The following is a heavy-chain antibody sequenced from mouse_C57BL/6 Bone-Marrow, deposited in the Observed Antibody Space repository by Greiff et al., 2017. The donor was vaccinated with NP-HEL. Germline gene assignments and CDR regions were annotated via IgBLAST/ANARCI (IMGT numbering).Heavy chain of an antibody. CDR2: IDPSDSYT. J-gene: IGHJ3*01. V-gene: IGHV1-69*01. Sequence: QVQLQQPGAELVMPGASVKLSCKASGYTFTSYWMRWVKQRPGQGLEWIGEIDPSDSYTNYNQKFKGKATLTVDKSSSTAYMQLSSLTSEDSAVYDCARDGSVAWFAYWGQGTLVTVSA. CDR3: ARDGSVAWFAY. D-gene: IGHD1-3*01. CDR1: GYTFTSYW.